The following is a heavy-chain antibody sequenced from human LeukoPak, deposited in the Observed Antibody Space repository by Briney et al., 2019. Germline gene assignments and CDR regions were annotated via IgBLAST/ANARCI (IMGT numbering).Heavy chain of an antibody. CDR2: IYYSGST. V-gene: IGHV4-59*01. Sequence: PSETLSLTCTVSGGSISGYYWSWIRQPPGKGLEFIGYIYYSGSTSYNPSLKSRVTISVDTSRNQFSLQLSSVTAADTAVYYCARFGMYSFAYWGQGTLGTVSS. J-gene: IGHJ4*02. CDR1: GGSISGYY. CDR3: ARFGMYSFAY. D-gene: IGHD3-3*01.